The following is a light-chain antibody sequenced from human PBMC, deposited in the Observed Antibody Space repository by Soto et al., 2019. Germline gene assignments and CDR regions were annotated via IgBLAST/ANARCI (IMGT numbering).Light chain of an antibody. V-gene: IGKV3-11*01. J-gene: IGKJ3*01. Sequence: EIVLTQSPATLSLSPGERATLSCRASQSVSSYLAWYQQKPGQAPRLLIYDASNRATGIPARFSGSGSGTDFTLTISILAPEDFAVYYCQQRSNWLFTFGPGTKVDIK. CDR1: QSVSSY. CDR3: QQRSNWLFT. CDR2: DAS.